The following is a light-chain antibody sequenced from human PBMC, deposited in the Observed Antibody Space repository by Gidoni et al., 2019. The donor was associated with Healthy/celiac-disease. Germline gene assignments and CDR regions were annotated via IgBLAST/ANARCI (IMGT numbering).Light chain of an antibody. CDR3: QQYDNWPRT. Sequence: EIVMTQSPATLSVSPGERATLSCRASQSVSSKLAWYQQKPGQAPRLVIYGASTRATAFPARFSGSGSGTEFTLTINSLQSEDFAVYYCQQYDNWPRTFAQXTKVEIK. J-gene: IGKJ1*01. CDR1: QSVSSK. CDR2: GAS. V-gene: IGKV3-15*01.